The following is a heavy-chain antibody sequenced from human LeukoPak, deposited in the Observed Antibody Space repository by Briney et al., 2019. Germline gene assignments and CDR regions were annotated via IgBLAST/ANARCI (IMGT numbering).Heavy chain of an antibody. J-gene: IGHJ5*02. D-gene: IGHD2-15*01. CDR2: ITSRSTI. CDR3: ARGLQRSHPVFNWFDP. V-gene: IGHV3-48*02. Sequence: SGGSLRLSCAASGFTFSTYGMNWVRQAPGKGLEWVSYITSRSTIYYADSVKGRFTISRDNAKNSLYLQMNSLRDDDTAVYYCARGLQRSHPVFNWFDPWGQGTLVTVSS. CDR1: GFTFSTYG.